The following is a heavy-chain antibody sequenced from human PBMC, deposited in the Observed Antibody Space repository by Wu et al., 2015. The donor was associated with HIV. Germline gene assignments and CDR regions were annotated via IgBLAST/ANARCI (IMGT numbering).Heavy chain of an antibody. CDR1: GGTFSSYA. V-gene: IGHV1-69*05. CDR2: INPSGSST. Sequence: QVQLVQSGAEVKKPGSSVKVSCKASGGTFSSYAISWVRQAPGQGLEWMGVINPSGSSTTYTEKFQGRVTMTKDTSISTAYMELSRLRFDDTAVYYCAKPNYFFFAGGTEYYYYGMDVWGRGTTVTVSS. J-gene: IGHJ6*02. CDR3: AKPNYFFFAGGTEYYYYGMDV. D-gene: IGHD5-24*01.